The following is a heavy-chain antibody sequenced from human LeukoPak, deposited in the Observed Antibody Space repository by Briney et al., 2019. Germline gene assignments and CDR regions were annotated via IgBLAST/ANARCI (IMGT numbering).Heavy chain of an antibody. CDR1: GGTFSSYA. Sequence: SVKVSCKASGGTFSSYAISWVRQAPGQGLEWMGGIIPIFGTANYAQKFQGRVTITADESTSTAYMELSSLRSEDTAVYYCASGSGYDRVEYNWFDPWGQGTLVIVSS. CDR2: IIPIFGTA. D-gene: IGHD5-12*01. V-gene: IGHV1-69*13. J-gene: IGHJ5*02. CDR3: ASGSGYDRVEYNWFDP.